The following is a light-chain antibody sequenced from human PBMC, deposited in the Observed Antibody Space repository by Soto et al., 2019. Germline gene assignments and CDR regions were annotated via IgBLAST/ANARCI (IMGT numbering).Light chain of an antibody. CDR3: QQYISSPLT. V-gene: IGKV3-20*01. Sequence: EIVSTQSPGTLSLSPGEGATLSCRASRSINSNYLAWYQQKPGQAPSLLTYGASSRATDVPDRFSASGSGTDFALTISRLEPEDVAVYYCQQYISSPLTFGGGTKVDIK. CDR1: RSINSNY. CDR2: GAS. J-gene: IGKJ4*01.